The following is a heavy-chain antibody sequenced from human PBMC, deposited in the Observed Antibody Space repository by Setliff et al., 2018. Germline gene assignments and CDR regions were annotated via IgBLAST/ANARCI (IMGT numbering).Heavy chain of an antibody. CDR2: ISDSSFHI. D-gene: IGHD3-10*01. CDR1: GFAFASYN. J-gene: IGHJ5*02. V-gene: IGHV3-21*01. Sequence: PGGSLRLSCEASGFAFASYNMIWVRQAPGKGLEWVSSISDSSFHIYYADSVKGRFTISRDNAKSSLYLQMNSLRAEDTAVYYCARDLIRGAPNWFDPWGQGTLVTVSS. CDR3: ARDLIRGAPNWFDP.